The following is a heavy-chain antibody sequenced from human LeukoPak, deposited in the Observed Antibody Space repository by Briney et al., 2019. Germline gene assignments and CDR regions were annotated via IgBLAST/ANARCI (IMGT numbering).Heavy chain of an antibody. CDR1: GFTFRNYW. Sequence: GRSLRLSCEVSGFTFRNYWMTWVRQAPGRGVEGVANIKRDRSEKNYVDSVKGRFTISRDDAKNSLFLQMNSLRPEDTAVYFCARNDVAAAGDYWGQGTLVTVSS. CDR3: ARNDVAAAGDY. D-gene: IGHD6-13*01. CDR2: IKRDRSEK. J-gene: IGHJ4*02. V-gene: IGHV3-7*01.